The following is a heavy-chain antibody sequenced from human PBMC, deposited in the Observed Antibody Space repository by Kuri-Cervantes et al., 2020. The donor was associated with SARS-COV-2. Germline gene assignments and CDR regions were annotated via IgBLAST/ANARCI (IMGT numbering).Heavy chain of an antibody. CDR2: ISYDGSNK. Sequence: GESLKISCAASGFTFSSYAMHWVRQAPGKGLEWVAVISYDGSNKYYADSVKGRFTISRDNSKNTLYLQMNSLRAEDTAVNYCARDLVVSSGWDYYMDVWGKGTTVTVSS. V-gene: IGHV3-30*04. D-gene: IGHD6-19*01. J-gene: IGHJ6*03. CDR3: ARDLVVSSGWDYYMDV. CDR1: GFTFSSYA.